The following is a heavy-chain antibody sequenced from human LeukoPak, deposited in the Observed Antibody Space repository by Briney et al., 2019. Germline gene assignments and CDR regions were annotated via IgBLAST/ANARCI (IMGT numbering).Heavy chain of an antibody. CDR1: GGSISSYY. D-gene: IGHD3-22*01. J-gene: IGHJ4*02. V-gene: IGHV4-4*09. CDR3: ARHGTVYDSSGYTSPLFDY. CDR2: IYTSGST. Sequence: KPSETLSLTCTVSGGSISSYYWSWIRQPPGKGLERIGYIYTSGSTNYNPSLKSRVTISVDTSKNQFSLKLSSVTAADTAVYYCARHGTVYDSSGYTSPLFDYWGQGTLVTVSS.